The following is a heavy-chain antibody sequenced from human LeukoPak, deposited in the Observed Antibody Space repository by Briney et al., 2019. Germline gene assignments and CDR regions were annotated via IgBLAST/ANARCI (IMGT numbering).Heavy chain of an antibody. D-gene: IGHD6-13*01. J-gene: IGHJ4*02. Sequence: SETLSLTCTVSGGSISSYYWSWIRQPAGKGLEWIGRFYTSGSTKYNPSLKSRATMSEDTSKNQFSLKLSSVTAADTAVYYCARGSYSSSWKTFDYWGQGTLVTVSS. CDR2: FYTSGST. CDR1: GGSISSYY. V-gene: IGHV4-4*07. CDR3: ARGSYSSSWKTFDY.